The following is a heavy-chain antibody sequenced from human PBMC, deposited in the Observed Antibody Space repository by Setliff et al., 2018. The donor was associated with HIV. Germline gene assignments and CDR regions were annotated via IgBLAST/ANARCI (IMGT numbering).Heavy chain of an antibody. CDR3: AGDYAGSGRPFDY. CDR1: GDSVSSSPYY. V-gene: IGHV4-61*02. CDR2: FDSTGSP. Sequence: SETLSLTCSVSGDSVSSSPYYWSWIRQPAGKGLEWIGRFDSTGSPDYNPSLKSRVTISIDTSKNHFSLKLSSATAADTAVYFCAGDYAGSGRPFDYWGQGTLVTVSS. D-gene: IGHD2-15*01. J-gene: IGHJ4*02.